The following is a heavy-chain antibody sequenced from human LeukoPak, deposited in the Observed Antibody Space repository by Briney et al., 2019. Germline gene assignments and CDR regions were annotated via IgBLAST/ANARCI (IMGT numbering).Heavy chain of an antibody. D-gene: IGHD3-9*01. J-gene: IGHJ4*02. CDR1: GFTFSSYA. V-gene: IGHV3-30-3*01. Sequence: GGSLRLSCAASGFTFSSYAMHWVRQAPGKGLEWVAVISYDGSNKYYADSVKGRFTISRDNSKNSLYLQMNSLRAEDTAVYYCARVDDILGPDYFDYWGQGTLVTVSS. CDR3: ARVDDILGPDYFDY. CDR2: ISYDGSNK.